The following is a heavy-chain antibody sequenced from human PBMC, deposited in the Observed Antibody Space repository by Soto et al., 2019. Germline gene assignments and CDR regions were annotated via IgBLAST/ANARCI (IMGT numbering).Heavy chain of an antibody. V-gene: IGHV4-61*01. D-gene: IGHD2-15*01. CDR3: ARCSIVGWYVDL. CDR1: GGSVSSGTYY. J-gene: IGHJ2*01. Sequence: QVQLQESGPGLVKPSETLSLTCTVSGGSVSSGTYYWSWLRQPPGEGLQYIGYIHHSGSTNYNTSLKSRVSTSVDTSKNHFALKLSSVTAADTAVYYCARCSIVGWYVDLWGRGTLVTGSS. CDR2: IHHSGST.